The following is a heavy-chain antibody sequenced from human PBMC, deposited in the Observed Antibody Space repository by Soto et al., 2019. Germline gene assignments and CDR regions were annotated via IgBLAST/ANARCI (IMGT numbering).Heavy chain of an antibody. V-gene: IGHV4-4*02. CDR1: SGSISSSNW. CDR2: IYHSGST. D-gene: IGHD2-15*01. Sequence: SETLSLTCAVSSGSISSSNWWSWVRQPPGKGLEWIGEIYHSGSTNYNPSLKSRVTISVDKSKNQFSLKLSSVTAADTAVYYCARDGGEYCSGGSCYEGRWFDPWGQGTLVTVSS. CDR3: ARDGGEYCSGGSCYEGRWFDP. J-gene: IGHJ5*02.